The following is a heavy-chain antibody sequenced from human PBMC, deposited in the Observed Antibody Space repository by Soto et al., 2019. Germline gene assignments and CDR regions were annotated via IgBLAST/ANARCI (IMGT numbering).Heavy chain of an antibody. CDR2: IYYSGST. J-gene: IGHJ6*03. D-gene: IGHD6-13*01. CDR3: ARHAKQQLAYYYYYYMDV. Sequence: SETLSLTCTVSGGSISSSSYYWGWIRQPPGKGLEWIGSIYYSGSTYYNPSLKSRVTISVDTSKNQFSLKLSSVTAADTAVYYCARHAKQQLAYYYYYYMDVWGKGTTVTVSS. V-gene: IGHV4-39*01. CDR1: GGSISSSSYY.